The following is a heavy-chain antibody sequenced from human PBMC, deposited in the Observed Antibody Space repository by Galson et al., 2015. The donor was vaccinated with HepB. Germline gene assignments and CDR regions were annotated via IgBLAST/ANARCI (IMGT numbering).Heavy chain of an antibody. V-gene: IGHV4-59*01. Sequence: SETLSLTCTVSGGSISSYYWSWIRQPPGKGLELIGYTYYSGVTNYNPSLKSRVTISVDTSKNQLSLKLNSVTAADTAVYFCARALLSYGLDVWGQGTTVTVSS. CDR3: ARALLSYGLDV. CDR2: TYYSGVT. CDR1: GGSISSYY. D-gene: IGHD2/OR15-2a*01. J-gene: IGHJ6*02.